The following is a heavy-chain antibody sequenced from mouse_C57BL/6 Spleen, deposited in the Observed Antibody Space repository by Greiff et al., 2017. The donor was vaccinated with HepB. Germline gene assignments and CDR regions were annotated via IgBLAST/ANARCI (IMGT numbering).Heavy chain of an antibody. D-gene: IGHD2-5*01. CDR2: ISGGGGNT. V-gene: IGHV5-9*01. Sequence: EVMLVESGGGLVKPGGSLKLSCAASGFTFSSYTMSWVRQTPEKRLEWVATISGGGGNTYYPDSVKGRFTISRDNAKNTLYLQMSSLRSEDTALYYCARFYYSNSLYFDYWGQGTTLTVSS. CDR1: GFTFSSYT. CDR3: ARFYYSNSLYFDY. J-gene: IGHJ2*01.